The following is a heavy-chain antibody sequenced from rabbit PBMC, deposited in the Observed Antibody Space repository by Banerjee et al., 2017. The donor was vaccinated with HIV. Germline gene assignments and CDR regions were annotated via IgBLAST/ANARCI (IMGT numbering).Heavy chain of an antibody. CDR3: ARNPYFGL. J-gene: IGHJ4*01. CDR2: IVGGSSGST. CDR1: GFDFSSNT. V-gene: IGHV1S45*01. Sequence: QEQLVESGGGLVQPEGSLTLTCKASGFDFSSNTMCWVRQAPGKGLEWIACIVGGSSGSTWYASWAKGRFTISKPSSTTVTLQMTSLTAADTATYFCARNPYFGLWGQGTLVTVS.